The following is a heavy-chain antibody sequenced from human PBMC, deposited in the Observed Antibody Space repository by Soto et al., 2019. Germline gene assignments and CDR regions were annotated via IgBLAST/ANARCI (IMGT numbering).Heavy chain of an antibody. CDR3: ARQEPGGDHDH. D-gene: IGHD2-21*02. V-gene: IGHV4-39*01. CDR1: GGSIRSSSYY. J-gene: IGHJ4*02. CDR2: IYYSGST. Sequence: QLQLQESGPGLVKPSETLSLTCIVSGGSIRSSSYYWGWIRQPPGKGLEWIGSIYYSGSTYYNPSLKSRVTISVDTSKNQFALKVSSVTAADTAVYYCARQEPGGDHDHWGQGTLVTVSS.